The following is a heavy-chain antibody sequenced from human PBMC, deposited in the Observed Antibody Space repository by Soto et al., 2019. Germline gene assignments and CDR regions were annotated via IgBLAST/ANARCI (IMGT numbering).Heavy chain of an antibody. CDR2: IYYSGIT. CDR3: ARDRHNSGY. Sequence: SETLSLTCTVSGGSITHYYWSWFRQPPGKGLEWIGYIYYSGITMYNPSLKSRLTISVDPSKNQFSLKLRSVTSADTAVYFCARDRHNSGYWGQGALVTVSS. V-gene: IGHV4-59*01. D-gene: IGHD6-19*01. CDR1: GGSITHYY. J-gene: IGHJ4*02.